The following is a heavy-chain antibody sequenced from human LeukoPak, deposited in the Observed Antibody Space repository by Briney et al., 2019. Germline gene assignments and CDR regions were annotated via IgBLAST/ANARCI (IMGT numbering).Heavy chain of an antibody. J-gene: IGHJ4*02. CDR1: GFTFSSYV. CDR3: ARIGYGVSFDY. V-gene: IGHV3-48*03. D-gene: IGHD4/OR15-4a*01. Sequence: PGGSLRLSCAASGFTFSSYVMNWVRQAPGQGLEWVSYISSSGNAIYYADSVKGRFTISRDNAKNSLYLQMNSLRAEDTAVYYCARIGYGVSFDYWGQGTLVTVSS. CDR2: ISSSGNAI.